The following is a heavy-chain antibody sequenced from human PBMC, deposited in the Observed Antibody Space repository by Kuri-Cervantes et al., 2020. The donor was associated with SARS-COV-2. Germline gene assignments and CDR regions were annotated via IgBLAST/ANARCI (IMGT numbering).Heavy chain of an antibody. CDR3: ARGEGAAPDLDAFDI. D-gene: IGHD1-26*01. CDR2: ISAYNGNT. V-gene: IGHV1-18*01. CDR1: GYTFTSYG. Sequence: ASVKVSCKASGYTFTSYGISWVRQAPGQGLEWMGWISAYNGNTNYAQKLQGRVTMTTDTSTSTAYMELRSLRSDDTAVYCCARGEGAAPDLDAFDIWGQGTMVTVSS. J-gene: IGHJ3*02.